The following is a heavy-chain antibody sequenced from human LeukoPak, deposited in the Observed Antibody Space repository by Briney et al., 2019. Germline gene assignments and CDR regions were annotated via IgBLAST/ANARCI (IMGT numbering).Heavy chain of an antibody. V-gene: IGHV5-51*01. CDR2: IFTGDSDT. Sequence: SCAAGCCFISYRIGWGRRMPGKGGEGMGIIFTGDSDTRYSQSFQRKVPISADKSISTAYLQWSSLKASDNAMYYCARQGTYYYDSSGYSIRDYWGQGTLVTVSS. CDR3: ARQGTYYYDSSGYSIRDY. J-gene: IGHJ4*02. CDR1: GCCFISYR. D-gene: IGHD3-22*01.